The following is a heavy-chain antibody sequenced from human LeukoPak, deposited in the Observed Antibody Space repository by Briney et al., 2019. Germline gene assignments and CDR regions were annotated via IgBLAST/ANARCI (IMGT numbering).Heavy chain of an antibody. V-gene: IGHV1-2*06. D-gene: IGHD4-23*01. CDR1: GYTFTGYY. CDR2: IYPNSGGT. J-gene: IGHJ3*02. CDR3: ARAGGGIDAFDI. Sequence: ASVKVSCKASGYTFTGYYMHWVRHAPGQGLEWVGRIYPNSGGTNYAQKFQGRVTMTRDTSISKAYMGLGRLRFDDRAVYCCARAGGGIDAFDIWGQGTMVTVSS.